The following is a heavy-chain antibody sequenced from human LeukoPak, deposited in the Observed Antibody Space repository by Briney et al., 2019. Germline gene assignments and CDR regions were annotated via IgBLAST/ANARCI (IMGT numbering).Heavy chain of an antibody. D-gene: IGHD4-11*01. V-gene: IGHV4-38-2*02. J-gene: IGHJ4*02. CDR3: ARIKVTTVTKGGVQFDY. CDR2: TYHSGST. Sequence: SETLSLTCTVSGYSISSGYYWGWIRQPPGKGLEWIGSTYHSGSTYYNPSLKSRVTISVDTSKNQFSLKLSSVTAADTAVYYCARIKVTTVTKGGVQFDYWGQGTLVTVSS. CDR1: GYSISSGYY.